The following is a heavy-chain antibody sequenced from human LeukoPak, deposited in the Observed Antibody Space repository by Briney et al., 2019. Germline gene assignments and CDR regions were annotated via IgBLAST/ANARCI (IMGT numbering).Heavy chain of an antibody. D-gene: IGHD6-19*01. CDR2: ISYDGSNK. CDR3: AKEGVSLGYSSGSGYYYYGMDV. CDR1: GFAFSSYG. J-gene: IGHJ6*02. Sequence: PGGSQRLSCAASGFAFSSYGMHWVRQAPGKGLQWVAVISYDGSNKYYADSVKGRFTISRDNSKNTLYLQMNSLRAEDTAVYYCAKEGVSLGYSSGSGYYYYGMDVWGQGTTVTVSS. V-gene: IGHV3-30*18.